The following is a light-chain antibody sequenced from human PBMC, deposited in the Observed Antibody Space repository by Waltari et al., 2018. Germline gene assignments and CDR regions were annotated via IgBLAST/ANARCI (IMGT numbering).Light chain of an antibody. CDR1: QSISSY. Sequence: DIQMTQSPSSLSASVGDRVTITCRASQSISSYLNWFQQKPGKAPKLLIYAASSLQSGVPSRFRGSGSGTDFTLTISSLQPEDFATYYCRQSYSSPPTFGLGTRLEIK. CDR3: RQSYSSPPT. J-gene: IGKJ5*01. V-gene: IGKV1-39*01. CDR2: AAS.